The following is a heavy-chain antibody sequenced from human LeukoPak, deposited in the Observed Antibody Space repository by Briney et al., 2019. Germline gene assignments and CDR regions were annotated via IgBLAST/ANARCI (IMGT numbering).Heavy chain of an antibody. CDR1: GFPFSTYA. CDR3: AKDVYGDYGGLDY. CDR2: IRGSDGST. D-gene: IGHD4-17*01. Sequence: GGSLRLSCAASGFPFSTYAMSWVRQAPGKGLEWVSSIRGSDGSTYYADSVKGRFAISRDNSKNTLYLQMNSLRAEDAAVYYCAKDVYGDYGGLDYWGQGTLVTVSS. J-gene: IGHJ4*02. V-gene: IGHV3-23*01.